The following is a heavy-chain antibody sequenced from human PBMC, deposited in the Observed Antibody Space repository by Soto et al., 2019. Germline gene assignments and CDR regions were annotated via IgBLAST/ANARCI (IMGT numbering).Heavy chain of an antibody. CDR3: ARHAPLGYSTVTIFSAFDI. J-gene: IGHJ3*02. V-gene: IGHV4-59*08. D-gene: IGHD4-17*01. Sequence: PSETLSLTCTVSGVSISSYYWSWIRQPPGKGLEWIGYIYYSGSTNYNPSLKSRVTISVDTSKNQFSLKLSSVTAADTAVYYCARHAPLGYSTVTIFSAFDIWGQGTMVTVSS. CDR2: IYYSGST. CDR1: GVSISSYY.